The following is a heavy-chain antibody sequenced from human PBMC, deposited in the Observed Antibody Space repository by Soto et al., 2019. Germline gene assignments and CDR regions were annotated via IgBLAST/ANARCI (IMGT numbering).Heavy chain of an antibody. Sequence: GGSLRLSCAGSGLTFSSQAMSWVRQAPGNGLEWVSSISGSGGSTYYADSVKGRFTISRDNSKNTLYLQMNSLRAEDTAVYYCATNQCSSTNCYPFYFDYWGQGALVTVSS. V-gene: IGHV3-23*01. CDR1: GLTFSSQA. CDR2: ISGSGGST. CDR3: ATNQCSSTNCYPFYFDY. J-gene: IGHJ4*02. D-gene: IGHD2-2*01.